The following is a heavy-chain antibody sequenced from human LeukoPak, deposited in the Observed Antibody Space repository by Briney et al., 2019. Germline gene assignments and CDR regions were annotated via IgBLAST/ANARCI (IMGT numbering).Heavy chain of an antibody. V-gene: IGHV3-48*01. CDR2: ISGSSGII. D-gene: IGHD1-26*01. CDR3: ARDLLVVDI. J-gene: IGHJ3*02. Sequence: GGSLRLSCAASGFTFNTYTMNWVRQAPGKGLEWVSYISGSSGIIDYADSVRGRFTISRDNAKNSLYLQMNSLRAEDTAVYYCARDLLVVDIWGQGTMVTVSS. CDR1: GFTFNTYT.